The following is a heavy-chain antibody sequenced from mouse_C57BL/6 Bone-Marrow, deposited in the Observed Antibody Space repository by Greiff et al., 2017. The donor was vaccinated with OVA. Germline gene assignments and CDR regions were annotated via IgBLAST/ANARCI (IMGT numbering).Heavy chain of an antibody. J-gene: IGHJ3*01. V-gene: IGHV1-81*01. Sequence: QVQLQQSGAELARPGASVKLSCKASGYTFTSYGISWVKQRTGQGLEWIGEIYPRSGNTYYNEKFKGKATLTADKSSSTAYMELRSLTSEDSAVYFCARQHRLPSGFAYWGQGTLVTVSA. CDR3: ARQHRLPSGFAY. CDR1: GYTFTSYG. D-gene: IGHD3-2*02. CDR2: IYPRSGNT.